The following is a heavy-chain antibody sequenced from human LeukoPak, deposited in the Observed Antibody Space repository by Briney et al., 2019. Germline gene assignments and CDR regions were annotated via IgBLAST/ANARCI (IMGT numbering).Heavy chain of an antibody. CDR2: MNPNSGNT. J-gene: IGHJ6*03. Sequence: ASVKVSCKASGYTFTSYDINWVRQATGQGLEWMGWMNPNSGNTGYAQKFQGRVTMTEDTSTDTAYMELSSLRSEDTAVYYCATGWPGTRAEIAVDNYYYMDVWGKGTTVTVSS. V-gene: IGHV1-8*01. CDR3: ATGWPGTRAEIAVDNYYYMDV. CDR1: GYTFTSYD. D-gene: IGHD6-19*01.